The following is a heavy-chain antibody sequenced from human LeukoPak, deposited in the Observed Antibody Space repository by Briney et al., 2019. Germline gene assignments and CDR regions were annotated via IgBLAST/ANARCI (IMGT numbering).Heavy chain of an antibody. CDR3: ARGGIIAAAHNWFDP. V-gene: IGHV1-69*13. J-gene: IGHJ5*02. CDR1: GGTFSSYA. CDR2: IIPIFGSA. Sequence: ASVKVSCKASGGTFSSYAISWVRQAPGQGLEWMGGIIPIFGSATYAQKFQGRVTITADESTSTAYIELSSLIPEDTAVYYCARGGIIAAAHNWFDPWGQGTLVTVSS. D-gene: IGHD6-13*01.